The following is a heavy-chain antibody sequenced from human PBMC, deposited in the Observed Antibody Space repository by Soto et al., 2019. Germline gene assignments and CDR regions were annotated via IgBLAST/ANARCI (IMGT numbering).Heavy chain of an antibody. J-gene: IGHJ6*02. Sequence: QVQLVQSGAEVKKPGSSVKVSCKASVGTFSSYTISWVRQAPGQGLEWMGRIIPILGIANYAQKFQGRVKITXXKXTXKAYMELSSLRSEDTAVYYCASGDGSGSYDNYGMDVWGQGTTVTVSS. V-gene: IGHV1-69*02. CDR1: VGTFSSYT. D-gene: IGHD3-10*01. CDR2: IIPILGIA. CDR3: ASGDGSGSYDNYGMDV.